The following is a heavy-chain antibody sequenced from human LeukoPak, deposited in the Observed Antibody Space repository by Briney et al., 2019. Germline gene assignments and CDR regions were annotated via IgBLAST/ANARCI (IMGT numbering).Heavy chain of an antibody. V-gene: IGHV3-7*01. J-gene: IGHJ4*02. CDR3: VRGASGWSLGY. Sequence: GGSLRLSCAVSGFTFRSYWMSWVRQAPGKGLEWVANIKEDGSETHYVDSVKGRFTISRDNAKNSLYLQMNSLRAEDTAVYYCVRGASGWSLGYWGQGTLVTVSS. CDR1: GFTFRSYW. D-gene: IGHD6-19*01. CDR2: IKEDGSET.